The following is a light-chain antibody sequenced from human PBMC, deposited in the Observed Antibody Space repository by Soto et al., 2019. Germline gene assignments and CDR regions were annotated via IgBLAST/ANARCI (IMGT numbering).Light chain of an antibody. CDR1: QSVSNSY. V-gene: IGKV3-20*01. Sequence: EIVLTQSPGTLSLSPGERVTLSCRASQSVSNSYLAWYQQKPGQAPRLLIYGASSRATGIPDRFSGSGSGTDFTLTISRLELEDFAVYYCQQYVSSPWTFGQGTKVEIK. J-gene: IGKJ1*01. CDR2: GAS. CDR3: QQYVSSPWT.